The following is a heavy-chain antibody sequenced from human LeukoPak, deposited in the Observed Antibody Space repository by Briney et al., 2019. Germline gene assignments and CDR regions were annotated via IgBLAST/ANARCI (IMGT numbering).Heavy chain of an antibody. D-gene: IGHD3-22*01. Sequence: PSETLSLTCTVSGGSISSGGYYWSWIRQHPGKGLEWIGYIYYSGSTYYNPSLKSRVTISVDTSKNQFSLKLSSVTAADTAVYYCARAPNFYYYDSSGYYYSGHYYYYMDVWGKGTTVTVSS. CDR1: GGSISSGGYY. CDR2: IYYSGST. CDR3: ARAPNFYYYDSSGYYYSGHYYYYMDV. V-gene: IGHV4-31*02. J-gene: IGHJ6*03.